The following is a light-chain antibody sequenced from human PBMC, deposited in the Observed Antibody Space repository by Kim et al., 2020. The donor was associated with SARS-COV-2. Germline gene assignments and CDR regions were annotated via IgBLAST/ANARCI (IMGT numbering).Light chain of an antibody. CDR1: QSVSSSY. J-gene: IGKJ4*01. CDR3: QQYGSSPLT. V-gene: IGKV3-20*01. CDR2: GAS. Sequence: LSPGERATLSCRASQSVSSSYLAWYQQKPGQAPRLLIYGASSRATGIPDRFNGSGSGTDFTLTISRLEPEDFAVYYCQQYGSSPLTFGGGTKLEI.